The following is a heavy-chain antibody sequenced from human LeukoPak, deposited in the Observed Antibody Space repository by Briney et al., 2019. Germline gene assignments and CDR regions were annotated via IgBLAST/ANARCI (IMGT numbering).Heavy chain of an antibody. Sequence: ASVKDSCKASGYTFTGYYMHWVRQAPGQGLEWMGWINPNSGGTNYAQKFQGRVTMTRDTSISTAYMELSRLRSDDTAVYYCARDFGGDGYNFDYWGQGTLVTVSS. CDR1: GYTFTGYY. CDR2: INPNSGGT. J-gene: IGHJ4*02. CDR3: ARDFGGDGYNFDY. V-gene: IGHV1-2*02. D-gene: IGHD5-24*01.